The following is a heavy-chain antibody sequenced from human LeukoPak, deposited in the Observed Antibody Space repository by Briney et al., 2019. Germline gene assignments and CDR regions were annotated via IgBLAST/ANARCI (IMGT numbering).Heavy chain of an antibody. CDR1: GGSTSSYY. D-gene: IGHD3-9*01. CDR2: IYYSGST. V-gene: IGHV4-59*01. CDR3: ARVKSSNYDILTGYIDY. J-gene: IGHJ4*02. Sequence: SETLSLTCTVSGGSTSSYYWSWIRQPPGKGLEWIGYIYYSGSTSYNPSLKSRVTISVDTSKNQFSLKLSSVTAADTAVYYCARVKSSNYDILTGYIDYWGQGTLVTVSS.